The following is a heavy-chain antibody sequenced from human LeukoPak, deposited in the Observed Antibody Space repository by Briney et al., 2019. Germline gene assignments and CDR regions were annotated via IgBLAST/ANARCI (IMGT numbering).Heavy chain of an antibody. V-gene: IGHV1-2*02. CDR1: GDTFTGHY. CDR3: ARYSVQGGY. D-gene: IGHD5/OR15-5a*01. Sequence: EASVKVSCKLSGDTFTGHYFHWVRRAPGQGLEWMGWISPTSGATNYAQKFQGRVTMTRDTSVTTAYMELRSLISDDTAVYYCARYSVQGGYWGQGTLVTVSS. J-gene: IGHJ4*02. CDR2: ISPTSGAT.